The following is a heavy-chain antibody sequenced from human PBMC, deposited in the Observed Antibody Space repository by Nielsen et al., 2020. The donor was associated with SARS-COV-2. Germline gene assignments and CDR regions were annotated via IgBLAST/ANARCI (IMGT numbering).Heavy chain of an antibody. D-gene: IGHD3-22*01. Sequence: SVKVSCKASGGTFSSYAISWVRQAPGQGLEWMGGIIPIFGTANYAQKFQGRVTITADKSTSTAYMELSSLRSEDTAVYYCARRYDSSGYYLPTGYWGQGTLVTVSS. J-gene: IGHJ4*02. CDR3: ARRYDSSGYYLPTGY. CDR2: IIPIFGTA. V-gene: IGHV1-69*06. CDR1: GGTFSSYA.